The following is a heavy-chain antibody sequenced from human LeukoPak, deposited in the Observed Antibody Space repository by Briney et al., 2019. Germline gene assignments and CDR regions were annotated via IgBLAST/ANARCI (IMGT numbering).Heavy chain of an antibody. J-gene: IGHJ4*02. Sequence: PSETLSLTCTGSGGSISDYYWSWIRQPPGKGLEWIGNFFYRGSTNYNPSLKSRVTISVDTSKNQFSLNLNSVSAADTAVYYCAGAPNQDFFDYWGRGTLVTVSS. CDR3: AGAPNQDFFDY. V-gene: IGHV4-59*01. CDR1: GGSISDYY. CDR2: FFYRGST. D-gene: IGHD3-10*01.